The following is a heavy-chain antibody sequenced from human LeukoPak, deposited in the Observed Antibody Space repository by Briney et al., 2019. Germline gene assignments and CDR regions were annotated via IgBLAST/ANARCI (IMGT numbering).Heavy chain of an antibody. V-gene: IGHV4-38-2*02. CDR1: GHSISSGYY. CDR2: IYHSGCT. CDR3: ARYSSSWYVNFQH. D-gene: IGHD6-13*01. Sequence: SETLSLTCTVSGHSISSGYYWGWIRQPPGRGLEWIGSIYHSGCTYYNPSLKSRVTISVDTSKNQFSLKLSSVTAADTAVYYCARYSSSWYVNFQHWGQGTLVTVSS. J-gene: IGHJ1*01.